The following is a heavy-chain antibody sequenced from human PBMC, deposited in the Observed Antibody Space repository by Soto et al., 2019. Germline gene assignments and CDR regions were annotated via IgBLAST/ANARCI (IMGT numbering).Heavy chain of an antibody. D-gene: IGHD2-21*02. CDR1: GFTFSSYG. V-gene: IGHV3-33*01. Sequence: GGSLRLSCAASGFTFSSYGMHWVRQAPGKGLEWVAVIWYDGSNKYYADSVKGRFTISRDNSKNTLYLQMNSLRAEDTAVYYCARDLGVTGPPYYYMDVWGKGTTVTVSS. CDR3: ARDLGVTGPPYYYMDV. J-gene: IGHJ6*03. CDR2: IWYDGSNK.